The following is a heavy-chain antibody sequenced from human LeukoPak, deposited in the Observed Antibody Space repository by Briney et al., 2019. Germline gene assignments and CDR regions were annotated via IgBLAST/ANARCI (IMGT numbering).Heavy chain of an antibody. J-gene: IGHJ4*02. D-gene: IGHD6-13*01. CDR3: ARGSDTVAGLY. CDR1: GVSFSGYY. V-gene: IGHV4-34*01. CDR2: INHSGST. Sequence: SETLSLTCAVYGVSFSGYYWSWIRQPPGKGLEWIGEINHSGSTNYNPSLKSRVSISVDSSKNQFSLKVSSVTAADTAVYYCARGSDTVAGLYWGQGTLVTVSS.